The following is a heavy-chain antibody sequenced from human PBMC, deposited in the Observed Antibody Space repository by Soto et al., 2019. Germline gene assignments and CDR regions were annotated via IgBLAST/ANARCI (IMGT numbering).Heavy chain of an antibody. D-gene: IGHD3-10*01. Sequence: GGSLRLSCAASGYSFRSYGMHWVRQAPGKGLEWVALIWYDGSNEYYADSVQGRFTISRDNSETTVYLQMNSLSVEDTAIYYCARERGFVRGVLRYYLDYWGQGTPVPVYS. CDR2: IWYDGSNE. J-gene: IGHJ4*02. CDR1: GYSFRSYG. CDR3: ARERGFVRGVLRYYLDY. V-gene: IGHV3-33*01.